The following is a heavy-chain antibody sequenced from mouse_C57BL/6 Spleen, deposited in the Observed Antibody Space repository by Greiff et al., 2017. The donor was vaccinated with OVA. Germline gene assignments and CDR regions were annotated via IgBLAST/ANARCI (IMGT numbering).Heavy chain of an antibody. J-gene: IGHJ1*03. Sequence: DVKLVESGGGLVKPGGSLKLSCAASGFTFSDYGMHWVRQAPEKGLEWVAYISSGSSTIYYADTVKGRFTISRDNAKNTLFLQMTSLRSEDTAMYYCARLDGNYWYFDVWGTGTTVTVSS. D-gene: IGHD2-1*01. CDR1: GFTFSDYG. V-gene: IGHV5-17*01. CDR2: ISSGSSTI. CDR3: ARLDGNYWYFDV.